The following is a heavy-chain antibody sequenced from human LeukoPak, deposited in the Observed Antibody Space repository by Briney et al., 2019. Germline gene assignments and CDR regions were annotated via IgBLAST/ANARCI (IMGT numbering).Heavy chain of an antibody. CDR2: ISGSGGST. CDR1: GFTFSSYS. Sequence: GGSLRLSCAASGFTFSSYSMNWVRQAPGKGLEWVSAISGSGGSTYYADSVKGRFTISRDNSKNTLYLQMSSLRAEDTAVYYCARIPDYGDFYDYWGQGTLVTVSS. J-gene: IGHJ4*02. CDR3: ARIPDYGDFYDY. D-gene: IGHD4-17*01. V-gene: IGHV3-23*01.